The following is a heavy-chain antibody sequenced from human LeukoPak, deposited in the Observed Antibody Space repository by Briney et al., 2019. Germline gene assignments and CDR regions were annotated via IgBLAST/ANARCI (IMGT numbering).Heavy chain of an antibody. J-gene: IGHJ4*02. V-gene: IGHV3-74*01. CDR1: GFTFSSYW. Sequence: PGGSLRLSCAASGFTFSSYWMHWVRQAPGKGLVWVSRINSDGSSTSYADSVKGRFTISRDNAKNTLYLQMNSLRAEDTAVYHCARDTTIVVVPAAIGDFDYWGQGTLVTVSS. CDR3: ARDTTIVVVPAAIGDFDY. D-gene: IGHD2-2*02. CDR2: INSDGSST.